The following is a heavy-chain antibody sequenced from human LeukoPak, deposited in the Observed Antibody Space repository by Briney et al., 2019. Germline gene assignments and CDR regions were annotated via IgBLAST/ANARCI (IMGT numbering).Heavy chain of an antibody. CDR3: ARGGYYGSGNDFRFDP. J-gene: IGHJ5*02. CDR2: IHYTGST. D-gene: IGHD3-10*01. V-gene: IGHV4-61*08. CDR1: GDSISSGDYY. Sequence: SETLSLTCTVSGDSISSGDYYWSWIRQPPGKGLECIGYIHYTGSTNYNPSLKSRVTISVDTSKNQLSLKLSSVTAADTAIYYCARGGYYGSGNDFRFDPWGQGTLVTVSS.